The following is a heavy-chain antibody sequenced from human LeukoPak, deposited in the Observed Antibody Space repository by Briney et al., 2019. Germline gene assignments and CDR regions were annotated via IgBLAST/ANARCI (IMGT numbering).Heavy chain of an antibody. Sequence: GGSLRLSCAASGFTFSSYWMSWVRQAPGKGLEWVSAISGSGVSTYYADSVKGRFTVSRDNSKNTLYLQMSSLRAEDTAVYYCARDRRYFDTGGLGGPDYWGQGTLVTVSS. CDR2: ISGSGVST. CDR3: ARDRRYFDTGGLGGPDY. V-gene: IGHV3-23*01. CDR1: GFTFSSYW. J-gene: IGHJ4*02. D-gene: IGHD2-8*02.